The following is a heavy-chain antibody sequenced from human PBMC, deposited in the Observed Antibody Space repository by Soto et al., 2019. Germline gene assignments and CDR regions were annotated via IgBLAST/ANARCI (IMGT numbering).Heavy chain of an antibody. V-gene: IGHV3-15*07. D-gene: IGHD6-13*01. CDR3: ATVGSITAAGTPFDY. CDR1: DLTFSNTW. Sequence: PGGSLRLSCAASDLTFSNTWMNWVRQAPGKGLEWVGRIKSKIDGGTIDYAAPVKGGFTISRDDSESTPFLQMNSLKSEDTALYYCATVGSITAAGTPFDYWGQGTLVTVSS. CDR2: IKSKIDGGTI. J-gene: IGHJ4*02.